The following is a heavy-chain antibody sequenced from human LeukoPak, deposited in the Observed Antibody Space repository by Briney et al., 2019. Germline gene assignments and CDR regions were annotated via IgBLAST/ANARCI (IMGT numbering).Heavy chain of an antibody. CDR1: GGSISSYY. V-gene: IGHV4-59*01. CDR2: IYYSGST. J-gene: IGHJ4*02. CDR3: AREGFLEWFGLDY. D-gene: IGHD3-3*01. Sequence: SGTLSLTCTVSGGSISSYYWSWIRQPPGKGLEWIGYIYYSGSTNYNPSLKSRVTISVDTSKNQFSLKLSSVTAADTAVYYCAREGFLEWFGLDYWGQGTLVTVSS.